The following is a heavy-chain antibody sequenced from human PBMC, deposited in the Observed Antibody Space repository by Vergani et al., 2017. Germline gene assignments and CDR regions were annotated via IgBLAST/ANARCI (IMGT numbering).Heavy chain of an antibody. J-gene: IGHJ6*03. V-gene: IGHV3-33*01. CDR2: IWYDGSNK. Sequence: QVQLVESGGGVVQPGRSLRLSCAASGFTFSSYGMHWVRQAPGKGLEWVAVIWYDGSNKYYADSVKGRFTISRDNSKNTLYLQMNSLRAEDTAVYYCARSMEDIVVVPAARLEVHKYYYYYMDVWGKGTTVTVSS. D-gene: IGHD2-2*01. CDR1: GFTFSSYG. CDR3: ARSMEDIVVVPAARLEVHKYYYYYMDV.